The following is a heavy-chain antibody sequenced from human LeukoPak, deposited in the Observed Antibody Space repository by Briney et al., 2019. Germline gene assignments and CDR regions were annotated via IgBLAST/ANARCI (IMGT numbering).Heavy chain of an antibody. J-gene: IGHJ3*02. V-gene: IGHV4-39*07. Sequence: SETLSLTCTVSGASITSKAYFWGWIRRPPGKGLEWVGTLSYDGSAYYNTSLRSRVTISVDTSKSQFSLKVTSVTAADTAVYFCARRISGGWQGAFDIWGQGTMVTVSS. D-gene: IGHD6-19*01. CDR3: ARRISGGWQGAFDI. CDR1: GASITSKAYF. CDR2: LSYDGSA.